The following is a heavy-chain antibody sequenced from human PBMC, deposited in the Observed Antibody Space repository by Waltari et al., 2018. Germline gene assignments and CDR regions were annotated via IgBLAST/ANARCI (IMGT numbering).Heavy chain of an antibody. Sequence: QVQLMESGGGVVQPGPSLRLSCAVSGFIFGSRSMHWVRQVPGKGPEWLAVMSHDGSATFYAASVRGRFTISRDNSKNILYLQMNNLRIEDSALYYCARDPDEYGSPSPTFESWGQGTLVTVSS. CDR2: MSHDGSAT. V-gene: IGHV3-30*01. J-gene: IGHJ4*02. CDR3: ARDPDEYGSPSPTFES. D-gene: IGHD6-13*01. CDR1: GFIFGSRS.